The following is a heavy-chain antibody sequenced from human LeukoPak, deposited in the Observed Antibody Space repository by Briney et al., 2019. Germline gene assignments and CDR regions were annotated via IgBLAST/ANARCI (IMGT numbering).Heavy chain of an antibody. CDR2: IYAGDSDT. CDR1: GYSFSNHW. CDR3: ARRERVGQVDYHFEF. D-gene: IGHD4-11*01. J-gene: IGHJ4*02. V-gene: IGHV5-51*01. Sequence: GESLKISCKGSGYSFSNHWIDWVRQIPGKGLEWLGIIYAGDSDTRYSPSFQGRVTLSVDKSISTAYLQLSSLKASDTAIYYCARRERVGQVDYHFEFWGLGTLVTVSS.